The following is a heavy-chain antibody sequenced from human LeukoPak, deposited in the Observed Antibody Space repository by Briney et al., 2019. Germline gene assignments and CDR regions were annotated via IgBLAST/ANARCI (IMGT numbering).Heavy chain of an antibody. D-gene: IGHD6-13*01. CDR1: GYTFTSYD. Sequence: ASVKVSCKASGYTFTSYDINWVRQATGQGLEWMGWMNPNSGNTGYAQKIQGRVTMTRNTSISTAYMELSSLRSEDTAVYYCAGSSWTGNWFDPWGQGTLVTVSS. CDR3: AGSSWTGNWFDP. J-gene: IGHJ5*02. CDR2: MNPNSGNT. V-gene: IGHV1-8*01.